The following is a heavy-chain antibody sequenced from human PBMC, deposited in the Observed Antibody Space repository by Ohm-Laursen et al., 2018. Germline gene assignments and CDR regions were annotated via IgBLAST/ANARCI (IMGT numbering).Heavy chain of an antibody. J-gene: IGHJ4*02. CDR3: ARYAGLYCSGGSCGYYLDY. CDR2: IYYSGST. Sequence: TLSLTCTVSGGYINNYYWSWIRQPPGKGLEWIGYIYYSGSTNYNPSLRSRVTMSVDTSKNQFSLKLTSVTAADTAVYYCARYAGLYCSGGSCGYYLDYWGQGILVTVSS. D-gene: IGHD2-15*01. V-gene: IGHV4-59*01. CDR1: GGYINNYY.